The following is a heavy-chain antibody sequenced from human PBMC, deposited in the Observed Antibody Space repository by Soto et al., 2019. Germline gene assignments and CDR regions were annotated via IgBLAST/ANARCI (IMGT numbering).Heavy chain of an antibody. CDR3: ARVVRDYVWGSYPGNGFDP. Sequence: SETLSLTCAVSGGSISSGGYYWSWIRQPPEKGLEWIGYIYYSGSTYYNPSLKSRVTISVDTSMNQFSLKLSSVTAADTAVYYCARVVRDYVWGSYPGNGFDPWGQGTLVTVSS. V-gene: IGHV4-30-4*02. CDR1: GGSISSGGYY. J-gene: IGHJ5*02. D-gene: IGHD3-16*02. CDR2: IYYSGST.